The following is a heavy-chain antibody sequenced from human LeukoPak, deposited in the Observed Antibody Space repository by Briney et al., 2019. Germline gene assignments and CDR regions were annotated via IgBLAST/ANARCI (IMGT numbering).Heavy chain of an antibody. D-gene: IGHD2-2*01. J-gene: IGHJ2*01. Sequence: ASVKVSCKASGYTFTSYGISWVRQAPGQGLEWMGWISAYNGNTNYAQKLKGRVTMTTDTSTGTAYMELRSLRSDDTAVYYCARDPGYCSSTSCGKNWYFDLWGRGTLVTVSS. CDR3: ARDPGYCSSTSCGKNWYFDL. V-gene: IGHV1-18*01. CDR2: ISAYNGNT. CDR1: GYTFTSYG.